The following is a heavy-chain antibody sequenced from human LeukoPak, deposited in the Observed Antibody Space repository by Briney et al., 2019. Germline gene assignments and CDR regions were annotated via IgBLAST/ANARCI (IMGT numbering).Heavy chain of an antibody. J-gene: IGHJ4*02. Sequence: GGSLRLSCEASGFTFSNFAMNWVRQAPGKGLEWVAVIWYDGSNKYYADSVKGRFTISRDNSKNTLYLQMNSLRAEDTAVYYCASGSRYYFDYWGQGTLVTVSS. CDR1: GFTFSNFA. D-gene: IGHD4-17*01. CDR2: IWYDGSNK. CDR3: ASGSRYYFDY. V-gene: IGHV3-33*08.